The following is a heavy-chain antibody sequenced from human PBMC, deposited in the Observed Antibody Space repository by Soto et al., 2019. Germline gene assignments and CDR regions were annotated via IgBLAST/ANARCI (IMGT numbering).Heavy chain of an antibody. J-gene: IGHJ4*02. CDR3: ARDSDYGDYYFDY. D-gene: IGHD4-17*01. CDR1: GGTCSSYT. Sequence: ASVKVSCKASGGTCSSYTISWVRQAPGQGLEWMGRIIPILGIANYAQKFQGRVTITADKSTSTAYMELSSLRSEDTAVYYCARDSDYGDYYFDYWGQGTLVTVSS. CDR2: IIPILGIA. V-gene: IGHV1-69*04.